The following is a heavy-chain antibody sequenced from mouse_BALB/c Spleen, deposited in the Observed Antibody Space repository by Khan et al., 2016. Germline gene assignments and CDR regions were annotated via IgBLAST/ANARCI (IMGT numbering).Heavy chain of an antibody. CDR2: INLDSSTI. J-gene: IGHJ3*01. V-gene: IGHV4-1*02. CDR3: ARLRYFGRFAY. Sequence: EVKLLESGGGLVQPGGSLKLSCAASGFDFSRYWMSWVRQAPGKGLEWIGEINLDSSTIYYTPSLKDKFIISSDHAKNTLYLQMSKVRSEDTAFYYCARLRYFGRFAYWGQGTLVTVSA. D-gene: IGHD1-2*01. CDR1: GFDFSRYW.